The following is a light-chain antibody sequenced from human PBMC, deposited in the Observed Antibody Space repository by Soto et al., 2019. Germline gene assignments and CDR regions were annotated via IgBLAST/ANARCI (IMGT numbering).Light chain of an antibody. J-gene: IGKJ4*01. CDR2: GAS. V-gene: IGKV3-20*01. CDR3: QQYGSSRPLT. Sequence: DIVLTQSPGTLSLSPGERATLSCRASQSVSSSYLAWYQQKPGQAPRLLIYGASSRATGIPDRFSGSGSGTDFTLTISRLEPEDFAVYYCQQYGSSRPLTFGGGTKV. CDR1: QSVSSSY.